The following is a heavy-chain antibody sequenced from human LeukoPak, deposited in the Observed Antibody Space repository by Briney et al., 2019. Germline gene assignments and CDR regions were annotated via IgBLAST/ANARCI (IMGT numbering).Heavy chain of an antibody. D-gene: IGHD3-22*01. CDR3: ARMDYYDSSGVFDY. CDR2: IYTSGST. CDR1: GGYISSGSYY. V-gene: IGHV4-61*02. J-gene: IGHJ4*02. Sequence: SETLSLTCTVSGGYISSGSYYWSWIRQPAGKGLEWSGRIYTSGSTNYNPSLKSRVTISVDTSKNQFSLKLSSVTAADTAVYYCARMDYYDSSGVFDYWGQGTLVTVSS.